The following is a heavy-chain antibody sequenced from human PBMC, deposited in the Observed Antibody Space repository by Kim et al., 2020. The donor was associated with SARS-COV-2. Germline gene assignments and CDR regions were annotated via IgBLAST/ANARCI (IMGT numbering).Heavy chain of an antibody. CDR3: AKDMTSFGY. V-gene: IGHV3-23*01. D-gene: IGHD2-21*02. J-gene: IGHJ4*02. Sequence: SGSTFYADSVKGRFTISRDNSKNTLYLQMNSLRAEDTAVYYCAKDMTSFGYWGQGTLVTVSS. CDR2: SGST.